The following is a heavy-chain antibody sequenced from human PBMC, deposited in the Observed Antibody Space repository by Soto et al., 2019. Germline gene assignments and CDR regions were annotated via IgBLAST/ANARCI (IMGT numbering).Heavy chain of an antibody. J-gene: IGHJ4*02. D-gene: IGHD6-13*01. CDR3: AAFGSPAAGTFDY. V-gene: IGHV1-58*01. CDR2: IVVGSGNT. CDR1: GFTFTSSA. Sequence: SVKVSCKASGFTFTSSAVQWVRQARGQRLEWIGWIVVGSGNTNYAQKFQERVTITRDMSTSTAYMELSSLRSEDTAVYYCAAFGSPAAGTFDYWGQGTLVTVSS.